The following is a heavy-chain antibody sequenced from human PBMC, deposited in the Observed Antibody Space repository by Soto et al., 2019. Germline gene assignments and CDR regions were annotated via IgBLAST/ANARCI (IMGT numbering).Heavy chain of an antibody. CDR3: ARRARPDFYYMDV. CDR2: ISYDGSNK. Sequence: GGSLRLSCAASGFTFSTYAMHWVRQAPGKGLEWVAVISYDGSNKYYADSVKGRFTISRDNSKNTVYLQMGSLRPEDMAVYYCARRARPDFYYMDVWGKGTTVTVSS. J-gene: IGHJ6*03. V-gene: IGHV3-30*14. D-gene: IGHD6-6*01. CDR1: GFTFSTYA.